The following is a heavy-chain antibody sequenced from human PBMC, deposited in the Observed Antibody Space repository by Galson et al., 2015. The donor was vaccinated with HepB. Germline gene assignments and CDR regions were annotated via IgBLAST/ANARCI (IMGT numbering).Heavy chain of an antibody. Sequence: SLRLSCAASGFTFSSYAMHWVRQAPGKGLEYVSAISSNGGSTYYADSVKGRFTISRDNSKNTLYLQMNSLRAEDTAVYYCAKGGMSSGSYYFPYGMDVWGQGTTVTVSS. CDR2: ISSNGGST. CDR3: AKGGMSSGSYYFPYGMDV. J-gene: IGHJ6*02. CDR1: GFTFSSYA. V-gene: IGHV3-64*04. D-gene: IGHD1-26*01.